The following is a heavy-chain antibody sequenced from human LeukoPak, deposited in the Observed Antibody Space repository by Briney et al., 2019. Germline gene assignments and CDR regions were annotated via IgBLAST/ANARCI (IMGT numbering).Heavy chain of an antibody. V-gene: IGHV3-33*06. CDR2: IWYDGSNK. D-gene: IGHD3-3*01. Sequence: PGGSLRLSCSASGFTFRSYGMHWVRQTPGKGLEWVAVIWYDGSNKYYADSVKGRFTISRDNSKNTLYLQMNSLRAEDTAVYYCAKPSQITIFGVVIGGFDYWGQGTLVTVSS. J-gene: IGHJ4*02. CDR1: GFTFRSYG. CDR3: AKPSQITIFGVVIGGFDY.